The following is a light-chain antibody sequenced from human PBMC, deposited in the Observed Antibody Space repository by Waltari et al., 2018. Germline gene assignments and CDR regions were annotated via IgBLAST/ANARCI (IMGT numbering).Light chain of an antibody. V-gene: IGLV2-8*01. J-gene: IGLJ2*01. CDR1: STDVGVYNY. CDR3: ASFAGSNTL. Sequence: QSALTQPPSASGSPGQSVTISCTGTSTDVGVYNYVSWYQQPPDKAPKLLVYEVSARPAVVPDGFSGSKSGYTASLPVSGLQAEDEADCFCASFAGSNTLFGGGTKLTVL. CDR2: EVS.